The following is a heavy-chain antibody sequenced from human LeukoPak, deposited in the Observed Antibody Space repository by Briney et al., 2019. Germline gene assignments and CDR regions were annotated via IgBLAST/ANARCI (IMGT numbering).Heavy chain of an antibody. CDR3: AKRSGGVTAVERGGYYGMDV. J-gene: IGHJ6*02. V-gene: IGHV3-30*18. D-gene: IGHD4-23*01. Sequence: GRSLRLSCAASGFTFSIYGMLWARHAPGKGLEWVAVISYDGSNKYYADSVTGRFTISRDNSKNTLYVQVNSLRAEDPAVYYGAKRSGGVTAVERGGYYGMDVWGQGTTVTVSS. CDR2: ISYDGSNK. CDR1: GFTFSIYG.